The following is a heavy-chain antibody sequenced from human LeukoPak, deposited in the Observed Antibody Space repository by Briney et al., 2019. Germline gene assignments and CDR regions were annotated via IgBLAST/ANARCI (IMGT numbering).Heavy chain of an antibody. Sequence: GGSLRLSCAASGFTFSSYEMNWVRQAPGKGLEWVSYISSSGSTIYYADSVKGRFTISRDNAKNSLYLQMNSLRAEDTAIYYCAKGGSWYRPTFFDYWGQGALVTVSS. D-gene: IGHD6-13*01. V-gene: IGHV3-48*03. J-gene: IGHJ4*02. CDR1: GFTFSSYE. CDR2: ISSSGSTI. CDR3: AKGGSWYRPTFFDY.